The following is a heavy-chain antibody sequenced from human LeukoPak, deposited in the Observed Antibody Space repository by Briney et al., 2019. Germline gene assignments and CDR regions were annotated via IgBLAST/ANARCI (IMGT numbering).Heavy chain of an antibody. Sequence: ASVKVSCKASGDTFTGYYMHWVRQAPGQGLEWMGWINPNSGGTNYAQKFQGRVTMTRDTSISTAYMELSRLRSDDTAVYYCARDRIVPVGDYYYMDVWGKGTTVTVSS. V-gene: IGHV1-2*02. D-gene: IGHD1-26*01. J-gene: IGHJ6*03. CDR2: INPNSGGT. CDR1: GDTFTGYY. CDR3: ARDRIVPVGDYYYMDV.